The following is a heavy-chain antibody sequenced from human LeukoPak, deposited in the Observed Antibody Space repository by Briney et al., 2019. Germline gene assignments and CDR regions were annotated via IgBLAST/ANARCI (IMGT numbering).Heavy chain of an antibody. J-gene: IGHJ4*02. CDR1: GGSLSNSNYY. CDR2: IYYSGNT. Sequence: PSETLSLTCIVSGGSLSNSNYYWGWIRQPPGKGLEWIGSIYYSGNTYYNPSLKSRVTLSVDTSKNQVSLKLSSVTAADTAVYYCARHRKGRTFDYWGQGTLVTVSS. V-gene: IGHV4-39*01. CDR3: ARHRKGRTFDY.